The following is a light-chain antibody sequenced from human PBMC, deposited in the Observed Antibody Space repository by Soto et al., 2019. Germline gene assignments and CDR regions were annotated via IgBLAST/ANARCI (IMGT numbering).Light chain of an antibody. J-gene: IGLJ1*01. CDR1: SSDVGSYNL. CDR3: TSFSSSSTPYV. CDR2: EGT. V-gene: IGLV2-14*02. Sequence: QSVLTQPASLSGSPGQSITIPCTGTSSDVGSYNLVSWFQQHPGKVPKLLIYEGTKRPSGLSDRFSGSKSGNTASLTISGLQGEDEADYYCTSFSSSSTPYVFGTGTKVTVL.